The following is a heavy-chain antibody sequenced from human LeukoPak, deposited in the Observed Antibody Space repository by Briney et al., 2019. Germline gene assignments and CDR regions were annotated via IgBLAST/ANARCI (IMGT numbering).Heavy chain of an antibody. Sequence: GGSLRLSCAASGFTFSSYSMNWVRQAPGKGLEWVSYISSSNSTIYYADSVKGRFTISRHNAKNSMYLQMNSLRAEDTAVYYCARGRGYSYGYFDYWGQGTLVTVSS. CDR1: GFTFSSYS. D-gene: IGHD5-18*01. CDR3: ARGRGYSYGYFDY. J-gene: IGHJ4*02. CDR2: ISSSNSTI. V-gene: IGHV3-48*01.